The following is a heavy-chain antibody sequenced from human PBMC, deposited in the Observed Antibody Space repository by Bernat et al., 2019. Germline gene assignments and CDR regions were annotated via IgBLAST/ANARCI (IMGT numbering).Heavy chain of an antibody. Sequence: QLQLQESGSGLVKPSQTLSLTCAVSGASISSGGYSWSWIRQPPGKGLEWIGYIYHSGSTYYNPSLKSRVTISVDRSKNQFSLKLSSVTAADTAVYYCARVGLLKGRNWFDPWGQGTLVTVSS. J-gene: IGHJ5*02. CDR1: GASISSGGYS. CDR2: IYHSGST. V-gene: IGHV4-30-2*01. CDR3: ARVGLLKGRNWFDP.